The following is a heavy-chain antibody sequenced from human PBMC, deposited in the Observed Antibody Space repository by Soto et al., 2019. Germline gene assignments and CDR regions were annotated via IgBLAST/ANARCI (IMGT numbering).Heavy chain of an antibody. CDR1: GYSISSGYY. V-gene: IGHV4-38-2*02. J-gene: IGHJ6*02. CDR3: ARDFAYYDFWSGYLNPYYYYGMDV. CDR2: IYHSGST. D-gene: IGHD3-3*01. Sequence: SETLSLTCAVSGYSISSGYYWGWIRQPQGKGLEWIGSIYHSGSTYYNPSLKSRVTISVDTPKNQFSLKLSSVTAADTAVYYCARDFAYYDFWSGYLNPYYYYGMDVWGQGTTVT.